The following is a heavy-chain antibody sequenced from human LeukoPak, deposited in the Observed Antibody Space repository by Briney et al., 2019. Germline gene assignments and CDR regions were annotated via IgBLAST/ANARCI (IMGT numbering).Heavy chain of an antibody. J-gene: IGHJ3*01. CDR2: ISGSGGST. D-gene: IGHD2-2*01. CDR3: AKVAVDCSSTSCYYSDAFDL. Sequence: GGSLRLSCAASGFTFSSYAMSWVRQAPGKGLEWVSAISGSGGSTYYADSVKGRFTISRDNSKNTLYLQMNSLRAEDTAVYYCAKVAVDCSSTSCYYSDAFDLWGQGTMVSVSS. CDR1: GFTFSSYA. V-gene: IGHV3-23*01.